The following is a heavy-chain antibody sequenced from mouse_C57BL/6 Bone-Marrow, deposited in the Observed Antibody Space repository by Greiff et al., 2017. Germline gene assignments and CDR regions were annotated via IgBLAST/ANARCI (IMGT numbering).Heavy chain of an antibody. CDR3: ARGGNYGGYYLDY. D-gene: IGHD2-1*01. CDR2: FHPYNDDT. CDR1: GSTFTTYP. J-gene: IGHJ2*01. Sequence: QVQLKESGAELVKPGASVKLSCTASGSTFTTYPIEWMKQNPGKSLEWIGSFHPYNDDTKYNEKFKGKATLTVEKSSSTVYLELSRLTSDDSAVYYCARGGNYGGYYLDYWGQGTTLTVSS. V-gene: IGHV1-47*01.